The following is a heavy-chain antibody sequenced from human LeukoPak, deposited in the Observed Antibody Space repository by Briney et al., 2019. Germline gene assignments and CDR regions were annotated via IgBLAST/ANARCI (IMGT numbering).Heavy chain of an antibody. V-gene: IGHV3-73*01. CDR3: ARDGGSMSNDAFDI. CDR1: GFTFSGSA. CDR2: IRSKANTYAT. Sequence: RGSLRLSCAASGFTFSGSAMHWVRQASGKGLEWVGRIRSKANTYATAYGASAKGRFTISRDDSKNTAYLQMNSLRAEDTAVYYCARDGGSMSNDAFDIWGQGTMVTVSS. J-gene: IGHJ3*02. D-gene: IGHD3-16*01.